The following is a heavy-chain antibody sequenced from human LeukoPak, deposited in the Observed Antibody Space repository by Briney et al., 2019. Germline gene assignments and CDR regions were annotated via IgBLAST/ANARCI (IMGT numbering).Heavy chain of an antibody. V-gene: IGHV1-2*02. CDR1: GYTFTGYY. CDR2: INPNSGGT. Sequence: ASVKVSCKASGYTFTGYYMHWVRQAPGQGLEWMGWINPNSGGTNYAQKFQGRVTTTRDTSISTAYMELSRLRSDDTAVYYCARDLYDTTADFGYWGQGTLVTVSS. CDR3: ARDLYDTTADFGY. J-gene: IGHJ4*02. D-gene: IGHD3-22*01.